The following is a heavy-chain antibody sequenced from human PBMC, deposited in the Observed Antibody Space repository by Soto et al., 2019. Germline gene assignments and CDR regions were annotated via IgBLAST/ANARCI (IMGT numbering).Heavy chain of an antibody. J-gene: IGHJ5*02. CDR2: ISYDGSNK. Sequence: PGGSLRLSCAASGFTFSSYGMHWVRQAPGKGLEWVAVISYDGSNKYYADSVKGRFTISRDNSKNTLYLQMNSLRAEDTAVYYCAKVEPPNWFDPWGQGTLVTVSS. CDR1: GFTFSSYG. V-gene: IGHV3-30*18. CDR3: AKVEPPNWFDP. D-gene: IGHD2-15*01.